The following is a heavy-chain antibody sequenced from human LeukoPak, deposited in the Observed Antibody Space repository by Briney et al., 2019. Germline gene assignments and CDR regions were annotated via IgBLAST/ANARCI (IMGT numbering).Heavy chain of an antibody. D-gene: IGHD6-13*01. V-gene: IGHV4-34*01. CDR3: ATLHSSSSSSCES. CDR1: GVSFRGYY. Sequence: SETLSLTCAVYGVSFRGYYWSWIRQPPGKGLVWIGEINHSGSTNYNPSLKSRVTISVDTSKNQFSLKLSSVTAADTAVYYCATLHSSSSSSCESWGQGTLVTVSS. J-gene: IGHJ5*02. CDR2: INHSGST.